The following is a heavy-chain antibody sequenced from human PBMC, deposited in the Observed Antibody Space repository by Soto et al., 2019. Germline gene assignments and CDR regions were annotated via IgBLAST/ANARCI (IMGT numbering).Heavy chain of an antibody. J-gene: IGHJ4*02. CDR1: GDTFSNYA. CDR2: IIPVFATP. CDR3: LREDRASDY. D-gene: IGHD3-10*01. V-gene: IGHV1-69*01. Sequence: QVQLVQSGAEVKMPGSSVKVSCTASGDTFSNYAISWARQAPGQGLEWMGGIIPVFATPHYAQRFQGRVSITADESTRTVYMELSSLVSDDPAVYYCLREDRASDYWGQGTLVIGSS.